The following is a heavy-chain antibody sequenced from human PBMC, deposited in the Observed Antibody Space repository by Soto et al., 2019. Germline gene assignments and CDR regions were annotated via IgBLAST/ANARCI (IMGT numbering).Heavy chain of an antibody. CDR1: GFSLSTSGVG. Sequence: QITLKESGPTLVKPTQTLTLTCTFSGFSLSTSGVGVGWIRQPPGKALEWLALIYWDDDKRYSPSLKSRLTIXKXTXXNQVVLTMTNMDPVDTATYYCAHSGYDYGGNQLDYWGQGTLVTVSS. J-gene: IGHJ4*02. V-gene: IGHV2-5*02. D-gene: IGHD4-17*01. CDR2: IYWDDDK. CDR3: AHSGYDYGGNQLDY.